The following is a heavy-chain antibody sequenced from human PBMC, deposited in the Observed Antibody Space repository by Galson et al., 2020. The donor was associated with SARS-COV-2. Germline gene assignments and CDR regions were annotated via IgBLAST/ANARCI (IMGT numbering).Heavy chain of an antibody. D-gene: IGHD6-19*01. Sequence: GGSLRLSCAASGFSIDEFGMSWVRQAPGKGLEWVSGITWNGGSTGYAGSVQGRFIISRDNAKNSLYLQMSSLRVEDTALYYCARDRPVAGLDYWGQGTPVTVSS. CDR3: ARDRPVAGLDY. V-gene: IGHV3-20*04. CDR2: ITWNGGST. CDR1: GFSIDEFG. J-gene: IGHJ4*02.